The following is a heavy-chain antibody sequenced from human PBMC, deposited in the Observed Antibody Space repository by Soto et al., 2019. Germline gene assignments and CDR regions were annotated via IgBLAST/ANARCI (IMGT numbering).Heavy chain of an antibody. J-gene: IGHJ3*02. CDR1: GGTFSSYG. CDR3: ATPRGHDYGDVGAVEI. CDR2: IITIFGTA. D-gene: IGHD4-17*01. Sequence: QVQLVQSGAEVKKPGSSVKVSCKASGGTFSSYGISWVRQAPGQGLEWMGGIITIFGTANYAQKFQGRVTITADESTSTAYMELSSLRSEDTAVYYCATPRGHDYGDVGAVEIWGQGTMVTVSS. V-gene: IGHV1-69*01.